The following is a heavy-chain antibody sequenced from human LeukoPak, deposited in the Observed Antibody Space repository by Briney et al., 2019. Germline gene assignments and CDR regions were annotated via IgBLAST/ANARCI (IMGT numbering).Heavy chain of an antibody. Sequence: GGSLRLSCAASGFTFSSYGMHWVRQAPGKGLEWVAVISYDGGNKYYADSVKGRFTISRDNSKNTLYLQMNSLRAEDTAVYYCAKDSPGGYSSSSLGYWGQGTLVTVSS. J-gene: IGHJ4*02. D-gene: IGHD6-6*01. V-gene: IGHV3-30*18. CDR1: GFTFSSYG. CDR3: AKDSPGGYSSSSLGY. CDR2: ISYDGGNK.